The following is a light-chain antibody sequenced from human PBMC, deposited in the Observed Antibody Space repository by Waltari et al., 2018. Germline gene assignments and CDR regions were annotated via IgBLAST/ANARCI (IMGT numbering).Light chain of an antibody. Sequence: EILLTQSPNHPVLVSGEKAPLPCGASQRLNRALAWYQQKPGQAPRLLIYGVTTRATGIPDRFSGSGSGADFSLTITRLEPEDFAVYYCQHYLRLPVAFGQGTKVDIK. J-gene: IGKJ1*01. CDR3: QHYLRLPVA. CDR1: QRLNRA. CDR2: GVT. V-gene: IGKV3-20*01.